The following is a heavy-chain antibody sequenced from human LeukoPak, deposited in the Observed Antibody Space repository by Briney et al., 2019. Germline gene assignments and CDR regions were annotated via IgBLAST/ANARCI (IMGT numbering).Heavy chain of an antibody. Sequence: PGGSLRLSCAASGFTFSSYAMSWVRQAPGKGLEWVSAISGSGGSTYYADSVKGRFTISRDNSKNTLYLQMNSLRAEDTAVYYCAEDLHDGYDHIGAFDIWGQGTMVTVSS. CDR3: AEDLHDGYDHIGAFDI. V-gene: IGHV3-23*01. CDR1: GFTFSSYA. D-gene: IGHD5-12*01. CDR2: ISGSGGST. J-gene: IGHJ3*02.